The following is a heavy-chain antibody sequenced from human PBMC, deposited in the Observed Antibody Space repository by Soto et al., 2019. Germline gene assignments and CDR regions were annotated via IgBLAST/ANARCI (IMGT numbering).Heavy chain of an antibody. D-gene: IGHD6-13*01. V-gene: IGHV3-23*01. Sequence: PGGSLRLSCAASGFTFSSYAMSWVSQAPGKGLEWVSAISGSGGSTYYADSVKGRFTISRDNSKNTLYLQMNSLRAEDTAVYYCAKAIGRAAAGCIDYWGQGTLVTVS. J-gene: IGHJ4*02. CDR2: ISGSGGST. CDR1: GFTFSSYA. CDR3: AKAIGRAAAGCIDY.